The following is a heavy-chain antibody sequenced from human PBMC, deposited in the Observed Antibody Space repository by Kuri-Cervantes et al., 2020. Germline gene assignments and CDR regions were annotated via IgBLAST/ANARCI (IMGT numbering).Heavy chain of an antibody. CDR2: ISWNSGSI. CDR1: GFTFDDYA. Sequence: SLKISCAASGFTFDDYAMHWVRQAPGKGLEWVSGISWNSGSIGYADSVKGRFTISRDNAKNSLYLQMNSLRAEDTALYYCAREPIVVVPAARGLLVVSYGMDVWGQGTTVTVSS. J-gene: IGHJ6*02. V-gene: IGHV3-9*01. CDR3: AREPIVVVPAARGLLVVSYGMDV. D-gene: IGHD2-2*01.